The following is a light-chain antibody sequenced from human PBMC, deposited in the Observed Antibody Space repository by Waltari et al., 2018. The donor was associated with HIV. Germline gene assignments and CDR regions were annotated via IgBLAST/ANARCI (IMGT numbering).Light chain of an antibody. J-gene: IGKJ2*01. V-gene: IGKV3-15*01. Sequence: EIVMTPSQATLSVSPGARVTLTCRASQSVGSKLAWYQQKSCQAPRFPNSAASSRATSVAARFSGSWSGTEFALAISSLQSEDLAVYYCQQYHDWPPAYTFGQGTELEMK. CDR1: QSVGSK. CDR3: QQYHDWPPAYT. CDR2: AAS.